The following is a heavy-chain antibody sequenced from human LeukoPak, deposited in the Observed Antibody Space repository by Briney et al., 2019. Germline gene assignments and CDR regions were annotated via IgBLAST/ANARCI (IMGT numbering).Heavy chain of an antibody. Sequence: GGPLRFSCAASGFTFSSYSMTWVRQSPGKGLKWFSSISSSSSYIYYADSVKGRFTISRDNAKNSLYLQMNSLRAEDTAVYYCARGSSRPYWGQGTLVTVSS. CDR1: GFTFSSYS. D-gene: IGHD6-13*01. CDR2: ISSSSSYI. V-gene: IGHV3-21*01. J-gene: IGHJ4*02. CDR3: ARGSSRPY.